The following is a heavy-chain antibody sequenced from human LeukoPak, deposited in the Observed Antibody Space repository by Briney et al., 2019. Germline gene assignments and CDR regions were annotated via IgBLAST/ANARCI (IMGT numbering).Heavy chain of an antibody. D-gene: IGHD2-21*02. J-gene: IGHJ4*02. CDR3: ARDIDCGGDCYRDY. Sequence: QPGRSLRLSCAASGFTFRSYWMHWVRQAPGKGLVWVSRISGDGSSTTYADSVKGRFTISRDNAKNTLYLQMNSLRAEDTAVYYCARDIDCGGDCYRDYWGQGTLVTVSS. CDR1: GFTFRSYW. V-gene: IGHV3-74*01. CDR2: ISGDGSST.